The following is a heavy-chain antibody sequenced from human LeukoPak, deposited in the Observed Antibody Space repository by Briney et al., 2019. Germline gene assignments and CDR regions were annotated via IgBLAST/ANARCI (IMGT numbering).Heavy chain of an antibody. Sequence: GASVKVSCKASGYTFTSYDTNWVRQATGQGLEWMGWMNPNSGNTGYAQKFQGRVTITRNTSISTAYMELSSLRSEDTAVYYCARFGYCSSTSCSSDAFDIWGQGTMVTVSS. D-gene: IGHD2-2*03. CDR1: GYTFTSYD. J-gene: IGHJ3*02. CDR3: ARFGYCSSTSCSSDAFDI. V-gene: IGHV1-8*03. CDR2: MNPNSGNT.